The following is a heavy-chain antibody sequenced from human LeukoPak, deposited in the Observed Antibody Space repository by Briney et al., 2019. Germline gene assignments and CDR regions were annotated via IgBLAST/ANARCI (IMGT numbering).Heavy chain of an antibody. V-gene: IGHV3-23*01. J-gene: IGHJ4*02. CDR2: ISVSGNT. CDR1: GFTLSSYA. CDR3: ARDTAAAGTDY. Sequence: GGSLRLSCAASGFTLSSYAMSWVRQGPGKGLEWVSAISVSGNTYHADSVKGRFTISRDSSKNTLYLQMNSLRAEDTAVYYCARDTAAAGTDYWGQGTLVTVSS. D-gene: IGHD6-13*01.